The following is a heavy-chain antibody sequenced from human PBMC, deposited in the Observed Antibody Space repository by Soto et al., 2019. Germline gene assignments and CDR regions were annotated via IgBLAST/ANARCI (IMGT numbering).Heavy chain of an antibody. CDR2: IYYSGST. CDR1: GGSISSGDYY. Sequence: SETLSLTCTVSGGSISSGDYYWSWIRQPPGKGLEWIGYIYYSGSTYYNPSLKSRVTISVDTSKNQFSLKLSSVTAADTAVYYCARVRGYYDSSGYYVTLGYFDYWGQGALVTVSS. V-gene: IGHV4-30-4*01. J-gene: IGHJ4*02. CDR3: ARVRGYYDSSGYYVTLGYFDY. D-gene: IGHD3-22*01.